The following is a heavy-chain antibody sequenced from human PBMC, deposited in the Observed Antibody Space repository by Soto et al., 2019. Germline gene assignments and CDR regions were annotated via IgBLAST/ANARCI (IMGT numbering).Heavy chain of an antibody. CDR1: GGSISRGGYY. Sequence: PSETLSLTCAVSGGSISRGGYYWSWIRQHPGKGLEWIGYIYYSGSTYYNPSLKSRVIISADTSKNQFSLKLSSVTAADTAVYYCARVLGYCSGTNCYPDYWGQGTLVTVSS. CDR3: ARVLGYCSGTNCYPDY. CDR2: IYYSGST. D-gene: IGHD2-15*01. J-gene: IGHJ4*02. V-gene: IGHV4-31*11.